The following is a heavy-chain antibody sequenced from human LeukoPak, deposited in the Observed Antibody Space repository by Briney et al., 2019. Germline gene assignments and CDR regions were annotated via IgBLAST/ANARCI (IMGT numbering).Heavy chain of an antibody. CDR3: AKVNLGYCSSTSCLGFDY. CDR2: ISGSGGST. J-gene: IGHJ4*02. D-gene: IGHD2-2*01. CDR1: GFTFSSYA. Sequence: PGGSLRLSCAASGFTFSSYAMSWVRQAPGKGLERVSAISGSGGSTYCADSVKGRFTISRDNSKNTLYLQMNSLRAEDTAVYYCAKVNLGYCSSTSCLGFDYWGQGTLVTVSS. V-gene: IGHV3-23*01.